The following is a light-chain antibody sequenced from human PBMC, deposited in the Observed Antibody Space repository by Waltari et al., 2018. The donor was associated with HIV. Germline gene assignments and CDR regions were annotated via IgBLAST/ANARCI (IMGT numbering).Light chain of an antibody. J-gene: IGKJ2*01. V-gene: IGKV1-5*03. CDR2: KAS. CDR3: QQYYNFPVT. CDR1: QHIGNW. Sequence: DIQMTQSPSTLSASIGDRVSFTCRASQHIGNWLAWYQQKPGKAPNLLISKASTLESGVPANFSGSGSGTHFTLTISGLRPDDFASYYCQQYYNFPVTFGQGTKL.